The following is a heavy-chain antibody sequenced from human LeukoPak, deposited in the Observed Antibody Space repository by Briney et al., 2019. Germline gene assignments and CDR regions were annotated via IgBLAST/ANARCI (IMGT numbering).Heavy chain of an antibody. Sequence: ASVKVSCKASGYTFTGYYMHWVRQAPGQGLEGMGWINPNSGGTNYAQKFQGRVTMTRDTSISTAYMELSRLRSDDTAVYYCASNYYGSGKGAFDIWGQGTMVTVSS. V-gene: IGHV1-2*02. CDR3: ASNYYGSGKGAFDI. CDR2: INPNSGGT. D-gene: IGHD3-10*01. CDR1: GYTFTGYY. J-gene: IGHJ3*02.